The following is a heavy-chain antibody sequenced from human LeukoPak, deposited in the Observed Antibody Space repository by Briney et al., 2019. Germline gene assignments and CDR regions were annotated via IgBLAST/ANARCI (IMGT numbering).Heavy chain of an antibody. Sequence: PSETLSLTCSVSGGAIGSDGYYWNWIRQHPGKGLEWIGYIYYSGSASYNPSLKSRVTISVDTSKNQFSLRLSFVTAADTAVYYCARGRFYGFSGDSWGQGSLVTVSS. CDR2: IYYSGSA. CDR1: GGAIGSDGYY. D-gene: IGHD3-10*01. CDR3: ARGRFYGFSGDS. J-gene: IGHJ4*02. V-gene: IGHV4-31*03.